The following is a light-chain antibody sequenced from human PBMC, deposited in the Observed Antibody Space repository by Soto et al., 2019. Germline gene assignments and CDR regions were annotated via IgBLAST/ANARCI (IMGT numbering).Light chain of an antibody. J-gene: IGKJ2*01. CDR2: AAS. CDR3: QQRSNWPPLYT. Sequence: VIWMTQSPSLLSASTGDRVTISCRMSQGISSYLAWYQQKPGKAPELLIYAASTLQSGVPSRFSGSGSGTDFTLTISSLEPEDFAVYYCQQRSNWPPLYTFGQGTKLEIK. V-gene: IGKV1D-8*03. CDR1: QGISSY.